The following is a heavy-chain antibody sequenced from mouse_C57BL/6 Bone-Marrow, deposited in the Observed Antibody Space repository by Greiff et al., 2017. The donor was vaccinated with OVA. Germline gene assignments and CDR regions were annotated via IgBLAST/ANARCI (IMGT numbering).Heavy chain of an antibody. CDR2: ISGGGGNT. J-gene: IGHJ3*01. V-gene: IGHV5-9*04. CDR3: ASLITTGFAY. Sequence: DVHLVESGGGLVKPGGSLKLSCAASGFTFSSYTMSWVRQTPEKRLEWVATISGGGGNTYYPDSVKGRFTISIDKAKNTLYLKMSSLRSEDTAMYYCASLITTGFAYWGQGTLVTVSA. CDR1: GFTFSSYT. D-gene: IGHD1-1*01.